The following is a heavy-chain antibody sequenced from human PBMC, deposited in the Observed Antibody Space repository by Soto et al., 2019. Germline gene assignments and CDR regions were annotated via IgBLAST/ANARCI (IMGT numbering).Heavy chain of an antibody. CDR2: IWYDGSYR. CDR3: ARISGSGHLGWFDP. Sequence: SCISSGFTFNTYGMFWARQAPGTGLEWVAGIWYDGSYRYYVDSVKGRFTVSRDNSKNTVYLEMNNLRGDDTAVYYCARISGSGHLGWFDPWGQGSLVTVSS. D-gene: IGHD3-10*01. CDR1: GFTFNTYG. V-gene: IGHV3-33*01. J-gene: IGHJ5*02.